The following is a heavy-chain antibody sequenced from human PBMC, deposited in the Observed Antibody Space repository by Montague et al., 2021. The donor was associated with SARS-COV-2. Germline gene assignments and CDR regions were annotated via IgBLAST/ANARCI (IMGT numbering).Heavy chain of an antibody. J-gene: IGHJ5*02. CDR2: INHSGST. D-gene: IGHD2-21*02. Sequence: SETLSLTCAVYGGSFSGYSWSWIRQPPGKGLEWIGEINHSGSTNYNPSLKSRVTISVDTSKNQFSLRLSSVTAADTAVYYCARWSRVVTAIWALRTSLTSWFDPWGQGTLVTVSS. CDR1: GGSFSGYS. CDR3: ARWSRVVTAIWALRTSLTSWFDP. V-gene: IGHV4-34*01.